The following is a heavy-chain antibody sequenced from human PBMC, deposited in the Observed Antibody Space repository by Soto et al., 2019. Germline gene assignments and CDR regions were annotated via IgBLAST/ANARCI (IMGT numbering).Heavy chain of an antibody. CDR3: ARDPKEVTTYPYYYYGMDV. D-gene: IGHD4-17*01. CDR2: IYYSGST. J-gene: IGHJ6*02. CDR1: GGSISSGGYY. V-gene: IGHV4-31*03. Sequence: SETLSLTCTVSGGSISSGGYYWSWIRQHPGKGLEWIGYIYYSGSTYYNPSLKSRVTISVDTSKNQFSLKLSSVTAADTAVYYCARDPKEVTTYPYYYYGMDVWGQGTTVTVSS.